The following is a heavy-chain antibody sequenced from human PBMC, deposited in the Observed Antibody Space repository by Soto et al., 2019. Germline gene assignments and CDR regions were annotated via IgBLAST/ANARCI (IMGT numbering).Heavy chain of an antibody. D-gene: IGHD6-13*01. CDR2: IYYSGST. CDR3: ARQVRHLAAAAPTEFDY. CDR1: GGSISSSSYY. J-gene: IGHJ4*02. Sequence: PSETLSLTCTVSGGSISSSSYYWGWIRQPPGKGLEWIGSIYYSGSTYYNLSLKSRVTISVDTSKNQFSLNLSSVTAADTAVYFCARQVRHLAAAAPTEFDYWGQGTLVTVSS. V-gene: IGHV4-39*01.